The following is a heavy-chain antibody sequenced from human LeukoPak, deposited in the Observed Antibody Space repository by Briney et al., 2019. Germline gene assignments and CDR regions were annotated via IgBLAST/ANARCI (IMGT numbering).Heavy chain of an antibody. J-gene: IGHJ4*02. V-gene: IGHV3-23*01. CDR3: AKSFYYYDSSGYYVPGD. CDR1: GFTFSSYG. D-gene: IGHD3-22*01. Sequence: GGTLRLSCAASGFTFSSYGMSWVRQAPGKGLEWVSAISGSGGSTYYADSVKGRFTISRDNSKNTLYLQMNSLRAEDTAVYYCAKSFYYYDSSGYYVPGDWGQGTLVTVSS. CDR2: ISGSGGST.